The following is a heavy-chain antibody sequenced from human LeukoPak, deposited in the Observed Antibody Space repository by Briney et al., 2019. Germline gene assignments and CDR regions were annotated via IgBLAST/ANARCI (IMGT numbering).Heavy chain of an antibody. Sequence: AASVKVSCKASGYTFTSYAMHWVRQAPGQRLEWMGWINAGNGNTKYSQKFQGGVTITRDTSASTAYMELSSLRSEDTAVYYCARPPGGAGTAGDYWGQGTLVTVSS. CDR1: GYTFTSYA. CDR2: INAGNGNT. D-gene: IGHD6-19*01. J-gene: IGHJ4*02. CDR3: ARPPGGAGTAGDY. V-gene: IGHV1-3*01.